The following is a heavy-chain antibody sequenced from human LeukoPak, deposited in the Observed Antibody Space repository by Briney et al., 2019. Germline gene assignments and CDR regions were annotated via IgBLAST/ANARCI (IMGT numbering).Heavy chain of an antibody. J-gene: IGHJ4*02. Sequence: PSQTLSLTCTVSGGSISSGDYYWRWIRQPPGTGLEWIGYIYYSGSTYYNPSLKSRVTISVDTSKNQFSLKLSSVAAADTAVYYCARVPFRSYYDSSGYCFDYWGQGTLVTVSS. CDR3: ARVPFRSYYDSSGYCFDY. CDR2: IYYSGST. V-gene: IGHV4-30-4*01. CDR1: GGSISSGDYY. D-gene: IGHD3-22*01.